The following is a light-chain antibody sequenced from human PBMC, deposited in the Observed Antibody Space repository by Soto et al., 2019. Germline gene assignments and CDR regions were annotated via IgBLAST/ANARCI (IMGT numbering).Light chain of an antibody. Sequence: DIQMTQSPSSLSASVGDRVIITCRASQSVGTYVSWYQQKQGKAPKLLINVASTLQSGVPSRFSGSGSGTDFTLAISSLQPEDFATYYCQQSSSTPLTFGGGTRVEIK. CDR1: QSVGTY. CDR2: VAS. V-gene: IGKV1-39*01. CDR3: QQSSSTPLT. J-gene: IGKJ4*01.